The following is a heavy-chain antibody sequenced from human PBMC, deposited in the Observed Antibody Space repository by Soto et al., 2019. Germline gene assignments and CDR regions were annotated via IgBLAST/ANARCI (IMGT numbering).Heavy chain of an antibody. J-gene: IGHJ3*02. CDR3: ARRDRSSSYAFDI. Sequence: SETLSLTCAVYGGSFSGYYWSWIRQPPGKGLEWIGEINHSGSTNYNPSLKSRVTISVDTSKNQFSLKLSSVTAADTAVYYCARRDRSSSYAFDIWGQGTMVTVSS. CDR2: INHSGST. CDR1: GGSFSGYY. V-gene: IGHV4-34*01. D-gene: IGHD6-6*01.